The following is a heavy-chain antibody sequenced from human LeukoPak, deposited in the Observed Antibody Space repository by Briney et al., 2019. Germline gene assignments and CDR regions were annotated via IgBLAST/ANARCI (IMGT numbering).Heavy chain of an antibody. CDR2: INAGNGNT. V-gene: IGHV1-3*01. CDR1: GYTFTSYY. J-gene: IGHJ4*02. CDR3: ARVPSYYGSGSYPEYYFDY. D-gene: IGHD3-10*01. Sequence: ASVKVSCKASGYTFTSYYMHWVRQAPGQGLEWMGWINAGNGNTKYSQKFQDRVTITRDTSASTAYLELSSLRSEDTAVYYCARVPSYYGSGSYPEYYFDYWGQGTLVTVSS.